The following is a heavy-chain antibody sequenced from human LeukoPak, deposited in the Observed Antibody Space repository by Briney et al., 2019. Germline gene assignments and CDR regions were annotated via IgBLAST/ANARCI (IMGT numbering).Heavy chain of an antibody. D-gene: IGHD3-3*01. CDR1: GYSFTSYW. CDR3: ARLGYYDFWSGPRQAFDI. J-gene: IGHJ3*02. V-gene: IGHV5-51*01. Sequence: GESLKISCKGSGYSFTSYWIGWVRQMPGKGLEWMGIIYPGDSDTRYSPSFQGQVTISADKSISTAYLQWSSLKASDTAMYYCARLGYYDFWSGPRQAFDIWGQGTMVTVSS. CDR2: IYPGDSDT.